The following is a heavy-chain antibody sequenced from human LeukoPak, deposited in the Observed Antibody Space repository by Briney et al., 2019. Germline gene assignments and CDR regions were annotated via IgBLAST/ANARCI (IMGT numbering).Heavy chain of an antibody. CDR2: ISSSSSTI. Sequence: PGGSLRLSCAASGFTFSSYWMHWVRQAPGKGLEWISYISSSSSTIYYADSVKGRFTISRDNAKNSLYLQMNSLRAEDTAVYYCARDRYYGSGSYLWFDPWGQGTLVTVSS. J-gene: IGHJ5*02. CDR3: ARDRYYGSGSYLWFDP. CDR1: GFTFSSYW. V-gene: IGHV3-48*01. D-gene: IGHD3-10*01.